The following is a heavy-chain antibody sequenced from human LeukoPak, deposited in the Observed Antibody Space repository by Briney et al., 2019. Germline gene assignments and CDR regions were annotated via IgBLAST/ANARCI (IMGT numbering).Heavy chain of an antibody. Sequence: GGSLRLSCAASGFSFSSYAMSWVRQAAGKGLEWVSGIDNSGGSTYYADSVKGRFSISRDNSKNTLDLQMTGLRAEDTALYYCAKGGQNYDFWRFDYWGQGTLVTVSS. CDR3: AKGGQNYDFWRFDY. CDR1: GFSFSSYA. CDR2: IDNSGGST. D-gene: IGHD3-3*01. J-gene: IGHJ4*02. V-gene: IGHV3-23*01.